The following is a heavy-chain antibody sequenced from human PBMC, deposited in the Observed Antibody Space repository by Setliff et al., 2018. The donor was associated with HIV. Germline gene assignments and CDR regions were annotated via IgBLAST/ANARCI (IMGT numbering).Heavy chain of an antibody. Sequence: SETLSLTCAVSGGSVSSPSYYWGWIRQPPGKGLEWIGYIYYSGSSKNTPSLKSRVTISVDTPKNEFSLKLSSMTAADTAVYYCARGIAVAGPYFDYWGQGTLVTVSS. D-gene: IGHD6-19*01. CDR2: IYYSGSS. CDR1: GGSVSSPSYY. CDR3: ARGIAVAGPYFDY. V-gene: IGHV4-61*01. J-gene: IGHJ4*02.